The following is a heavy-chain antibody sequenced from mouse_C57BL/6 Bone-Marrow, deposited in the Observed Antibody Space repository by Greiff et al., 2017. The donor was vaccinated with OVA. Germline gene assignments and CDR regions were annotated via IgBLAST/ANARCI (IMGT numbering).Heavy chain of an antibody. Sequence: EVQRVESGTVLARPGASVKMSCKTSGYTFTSYWMHWVKQRPGQGLEWIGAIYPGNSDTSYNQKFKGKAKLTAVTSASTAYMELSSLTNEDSAVYYCTRYYYGSSSYFDYWGQGTTLTVSS. CDR1: GYTFTSYW. CDR2: IYPGNSDT. CDR3: TRYYYGSSSYFDY. V-gene: IGHV1-5*01. J-gene: IGHJ2*01. D-gene: IGHD1-1*01.